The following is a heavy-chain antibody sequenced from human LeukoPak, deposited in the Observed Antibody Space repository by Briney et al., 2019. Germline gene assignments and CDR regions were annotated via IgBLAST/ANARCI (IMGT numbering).Heavy chain of an antibody. J-gene: IGHJ4*02. CDR3: AKERATTTPFDY. V-gene: IGHV3-23*01. Sequence: PGGSLRLSCAASGFTFSSFPMSWVRQAPGTGLEWVSIIGGNGGGTYYADSVKGRFTISRDNSKNTLYLQMNSLRAEDTAVYFCAKERATTTPFDYWGQGTLVTVSP. D-gene: IGHD4-11*01. CDR2: IGGNGGGT. CDR1: GFTFSSFP.